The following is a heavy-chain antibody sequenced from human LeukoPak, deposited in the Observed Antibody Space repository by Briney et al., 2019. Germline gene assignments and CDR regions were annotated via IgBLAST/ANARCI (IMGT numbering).Heavy chain of an antibody. V-gene: IGHV4-34*01. CDR2: INHSGST. D-gene: IGHD6-13*01. Sequence: SETLSLTCAVYGGSFSGYYWSWIRQPPGRGLEWIGEINHSGSTNYNPSLKSRVTISVDTSKNQFSLKLSSVTAADTAVYYCATGLTGIRAAAGTEKKWFDPWGQGTLVTVSS. CDR3: ATGLTGIRAAAGTEKKWFDP. CDR1: GGSFSGYY. J-gene: IGHJ5*02.